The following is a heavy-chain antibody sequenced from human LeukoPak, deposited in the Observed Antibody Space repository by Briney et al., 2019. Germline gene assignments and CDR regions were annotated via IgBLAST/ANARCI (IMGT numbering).Heavy chain of an antibody. J-gene: IGHJ4*02. CDR1: GFTFSTYE. CDR3: GRGVTLDY. V-gene: IGHV3-48*03. Sequence: GGSLRLSCAASGFTFSTYEMNWVRQAPGKGLEWVSYISSGDNIMFYADSVKGRFIISRDNAKNSLYLQMNSLRAEDTAVYYCGRGVTLDYWGQGTLVTASS. D-gene: IGHD2-21*02. CDR2: ISSGDNIM.